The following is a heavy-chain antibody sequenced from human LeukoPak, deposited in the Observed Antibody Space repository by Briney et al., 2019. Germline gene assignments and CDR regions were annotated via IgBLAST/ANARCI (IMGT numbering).Heavy chain of an antibody. CDR2: INPNSGGT. CDR1: GYAFTGYY. D-gene: IGHD3-3*01. J-gene: IGHJ4*02. CDR3: ARGGYDFWSGIFDY. V-gene: IGHV1-2*02. Sequence: GASVKVSCKASGYAFTGYYMHWVRQAPGQGLEWMGWINPNSGGTNYAQKFQGRVTMTRDTSISTAYMELSRLRSDDTAVYYCARGGYDFWSGIFDYWGQGTLVTVSS.